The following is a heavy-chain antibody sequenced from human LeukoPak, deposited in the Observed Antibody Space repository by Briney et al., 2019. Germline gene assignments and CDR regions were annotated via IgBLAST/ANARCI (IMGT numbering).Heavy chain of an antibody. J-gene: IGHJ4*02. CDR2: IFHTGHT. CDR1: GGSISSGDFP. Sequence: SETLSLTCAVSGGSISSGDFPWSWIPQPPGKGLEWIGYIFHTGHTSYNPPLKRRVTISVDMSKNQLSLRLTSVTAADTAVYYCARGFYGAGSHFDYWGQGTLVTVSS. D-gene: IGHD3-10*01. V-gene: IGHV4-30-2*01. CDR3: ARGFYGAGSHFDY.